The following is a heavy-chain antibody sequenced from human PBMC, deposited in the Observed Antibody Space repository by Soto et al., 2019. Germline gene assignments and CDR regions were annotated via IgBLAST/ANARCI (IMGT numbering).Heavy chain of an antibody. J-gene: IGHJ4*02. CDR2: INHSGST. D-gene: IGHD4-17*01. CDR1: GGSFSGYY. CDR3: ARGKDYGDYPFDY. Sequence: QVQLQQWGAGLLKPSETLSLTCAVYGGSFSGYYWSWIRQPPGKGLEWIGEINHSGSTNYNPSLKSRVIISVDTSKNQFSLKLSSVTAADTAVYYCARGKDYGDYPFDYWGQGTLVTVSS. V-gene: IGHV4-34*01.